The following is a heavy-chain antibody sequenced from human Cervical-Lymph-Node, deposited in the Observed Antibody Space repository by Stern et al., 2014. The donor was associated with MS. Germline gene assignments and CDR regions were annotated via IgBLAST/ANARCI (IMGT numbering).Heavy chain of an antibody. D-gene: IGHD6-19*01. CDR1: GGSIRSYY. CDR2: IYSGGSP. Sequence: QVQLQESGPGLVKPSETLSLTCTVSGGSIRSYYWSWIRKPHGNGLEWMGFIYSGGSPNYNPSLKSRVTISVDTSKNQFSLKLSSVTTADTAVYYCARGIAVAGRKAFDIWGQGTMVTVSS. J-gene: IGHJ3*02. CDR3: ARGIAVAGRKAFDI. V-gene: IGHV4-59*01.